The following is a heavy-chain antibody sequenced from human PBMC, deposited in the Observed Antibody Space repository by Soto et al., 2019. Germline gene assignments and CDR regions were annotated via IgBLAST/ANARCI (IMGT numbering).Heavy chain of an antibody. D-gene: IGHD3-10*01. Sequence: SETLSLTCAVSGGSISSCNWWSWVRQPPGKGLEWIGEIYHSGSTNYNPSLKSRVTISVDNSKNQFSLTLSSVTAADTAVYYCARVRVTMVRGVIITSGYYGMDVWGQGTTVTVSS. CDR2: IYHSGST. V-gene: IGHV4-4*02. CDR3: ARVRVTMVRGVIITSGYYGMDV. CDR1: GGSISSCNW. J-gene: IGHJ6*02.